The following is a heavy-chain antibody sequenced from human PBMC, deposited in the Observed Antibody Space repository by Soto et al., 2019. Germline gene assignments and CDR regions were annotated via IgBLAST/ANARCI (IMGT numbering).Heavy chain of an antibody. D-gene: IGHD3-22*01. J-gene: IGHJ4*02. V-gene: IGHV4-30-4*01. CDR3: ARVVQFYDSSGYSFYYFDY. CDR1: CDSINSADYY. Sequence: SETLSLTCTVSCDSINSADYYWSWLRQPPGKGLEWIGYIYYSRSDYYNPSLGRRATITIDTSRNQFSLNLMSVTAADTAVYYCARVVQFYDSSGYSFYYFDYWGQGALVTVSS. CDR2: IYYSRSD.